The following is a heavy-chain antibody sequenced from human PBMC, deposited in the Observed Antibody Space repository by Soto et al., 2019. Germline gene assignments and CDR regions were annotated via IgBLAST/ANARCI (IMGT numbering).Heavy chain of an antibody. Sequence: QVQLQESGPGLVKPSQTLSLTCTVSGGSISSGGYYWSWIRQHPGKGLEWIGYIYYSGSTYYNPSLKSRVTISVDTSKNQFSLKLSSVTAADTAVYYCARDKGGIAAAGRYYYGMDVWCQGTTVTVSS. J-gene: IGHJ6*02. CDR2: IYYSGST. V-gene: IGHV4-31*03. CDR1: GGSISSGGYY. CDR3: ARDKGGIAAAGRYYYGMDV. D-gene: IGHD6-13*01.